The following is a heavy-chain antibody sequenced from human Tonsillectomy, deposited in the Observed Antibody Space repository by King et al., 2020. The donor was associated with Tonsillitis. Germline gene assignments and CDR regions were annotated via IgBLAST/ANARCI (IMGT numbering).Heavy chain of an antibody. Sequence: VQLVESGGGLVQPGGSLRLSCAASGFTFSSYSMNWVRQAPGKGLEWVSYITSSSTFIYYVDSVKGRFTISRDNAKNSLYLQMNSLRDEDTAVYYCARDLYDYVWGSYPTPFDYWGQGTLVTVSS. CDR1: GFTFSSYS. D-gene: IGHD3-16*02. CDR2: ITSSSTFI. V-gene: IGHV3-48*02. J-gene: IGHJ4*02. CDR3: ARDLYDYVWGSYPTPFDY.